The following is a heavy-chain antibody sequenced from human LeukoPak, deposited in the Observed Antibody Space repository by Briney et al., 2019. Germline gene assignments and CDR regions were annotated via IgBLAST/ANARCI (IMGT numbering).Heavy chain of an antibody. Sequence: PSQTLSLTCTVSGGSINSAIYYWNWIRQHPGKGLEWVGDIYNNGSTYYNPSLKSRVTISVDTSKNQFSLKLSPVTAADTAVYYCAGQFQGSYYDFWSGLVGWRELDYWGQGTLVTVSS. J-gene: IGHJ4*02. CDR1: GGSINSAIYY. CDR3: AGQFQGSYYDFWSGLVGWRELDY. CDR2: IYNNGST. D-gene: IGHD3-3*01. V-gene: IGHV4-30-4*08.